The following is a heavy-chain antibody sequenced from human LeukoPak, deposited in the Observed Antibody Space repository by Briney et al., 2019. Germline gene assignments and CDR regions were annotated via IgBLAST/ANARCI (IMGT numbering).Heavy chain of an antibody. J-gene: IGHJ4*02. Sequence: GGSLRLSCAASGFTFSSYEMNWVRQAPGKGLEWVSYISSSGSTIYYADSVKGRFTISRDNAKNSLYLQMNSLRAEDTAVYYCARADTIEMATIVYWGQGTLVTVSS. CDR1: GFTFSSYE. CDR3: ARADTIEMATIVY. V-gene: IGHV3-48*03. CDR2: ISSSGSTI. D-gene: IGHD5-24*01.